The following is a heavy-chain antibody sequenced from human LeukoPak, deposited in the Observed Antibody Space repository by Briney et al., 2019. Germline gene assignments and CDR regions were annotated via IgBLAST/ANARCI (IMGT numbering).Heavy chain of an antibody. Sequence: GGSLRLSCAASGFTFSSYWMSWVRQAPGKGLEWVSAISSGSSYIYYADSVKGRFTISRDNAKNSLYLQMNSLRAEDTAVYYCASGSGYCSGGSCSDYWGQGTLVTVSS. CDR2: ISSGSSYI. CDR3: ASGSGYCSGGSCSDY. D-gene: IGHD2-15*01. J-gene: IGHJ4*02. V-gene: IGHV3-21*01. CDR1: GFTFSSYW.